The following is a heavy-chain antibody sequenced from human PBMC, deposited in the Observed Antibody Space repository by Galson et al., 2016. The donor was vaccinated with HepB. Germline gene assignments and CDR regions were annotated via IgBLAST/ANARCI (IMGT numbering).Heavy chain of an antibody. CDR1: GFTFSSFA. V-gene: IGHV3-23*01. CDR3: ARARRAVAARRKDYNDNGMDV. CDR2: ISSSGDFT. D-gene: IGHD6-6*01. Sequence: SLRLSCAASGFTFSSFAMSWVRQAPGKGLEWVSGISSSGDFTKYADSVKGRFTISRDNSNNMLHLQMFGLRSEDTAIYYCARARRAVAARRKDYNDNGMDVWGQGTPVTVSS. J-gene: IGHJ6*02.